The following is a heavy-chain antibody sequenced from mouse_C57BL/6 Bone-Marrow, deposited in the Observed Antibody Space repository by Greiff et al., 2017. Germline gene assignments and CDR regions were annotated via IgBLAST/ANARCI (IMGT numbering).Heavy chain of an antibody. CDR3: TGSYYGYGDWYFDV. J-gene: IGHJ1*03. CDR2: IRLKSDNYAT. V-gene: IGHV6-3*01. Sequence: EVQRVESGGGLVQPGGSMKLSCVASGFTFSNYWMNWVRQSPETGLEWVAQIRLKSDNYATHYAESVKGRFTISRDDSKSSVYLQMNNLRAEDPEIYYCTGSYYGYGDWYFDVWGTGTTVTVSS. D-gene: IGHD2-9*01. CDR1: GFTFSNYW.